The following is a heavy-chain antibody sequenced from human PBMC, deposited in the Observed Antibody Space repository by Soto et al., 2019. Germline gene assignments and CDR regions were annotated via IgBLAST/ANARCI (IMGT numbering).Heavy chain of an antibody. D-gene: IGHD3-10*01. V-gene: IGHV1-69*13. Sequence: GASVKVSCKASGDTFSNYATTWVRQAPGQGLEWMGAIIPLFGTTNYAQKFQGRVTVTADESTNTAYMEFSSLTSEDTAVYYCARVFPDAWVEPGAIRGYFDTWGQGTLVTVSS. CDR2: IIPLFGTT. CDR1: GDTFSNYA. J-gene: IGHJ4*02. CDR3: ARVFPDAWVEPGAIRGYFDT.